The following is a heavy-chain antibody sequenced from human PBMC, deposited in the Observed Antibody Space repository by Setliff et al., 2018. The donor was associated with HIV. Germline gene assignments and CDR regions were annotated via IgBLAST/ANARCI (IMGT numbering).Heavy chain of an antibody. CDR2: ISYDGNNM. CDR3: AGGGPDFWSGYIDY. V-gene: IGHV3-30*04. CDR1: GFTFSSYA. J-gene: IGHJ4*02. Sequence: VGSLRLSCEASGFTFSSYAMHWVRQAPGKGLEWVAAISYDGNNMYYADSVKGRFPISRDNSKNTLYLQMNSLRAEDTAVYYCAGGGPDFWSGYIDYWGQGTLVTVSS. D-gene: IGHD3-3*01.